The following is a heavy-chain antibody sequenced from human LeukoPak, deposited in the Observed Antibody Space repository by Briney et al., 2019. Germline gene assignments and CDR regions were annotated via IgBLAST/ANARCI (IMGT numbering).Heavy chain of an antibody. V-gene: IGHV3-49*03. CDR3: AKVWQLGVDY. Sequence: GGSLRLSCTASGFTFGDYVMSWFRQAPGKGLEWVGFIRGKAYGGTTEYAASVKGRFTISRDNSKNTLYLQMNSLRAEDTAVYYCAKVWQLGVDYWGQGTLVTVSS. J-gene: IGHJ4*02. CDR2: IRGKAYGGTT. CDR1: GFTFGDYV. D-gene: IGHD6-13*01.